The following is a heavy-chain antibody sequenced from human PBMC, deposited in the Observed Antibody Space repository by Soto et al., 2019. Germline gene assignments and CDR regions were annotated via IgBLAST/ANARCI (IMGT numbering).Heavy chain of an antibody. J-gene: IGHJ4*02. Sequence: GGSLRLSCAASGFTFSSYGMHWVRQAPGKGLEWVAVISYDGSNKYYADSVKGRFTISRDNSKNTLYLQMNSLRAEDTVVYYCSKVGARYCGGVSCYSIFDYGGQGTLVTVSS. CDR1: GFTFSSYG. D-gene: IGHD2-15*01. CDR2: ISYDGSNK. CDR3: SKVGARYCGGVSCYSIFDY. V-gene: IGHV3-30*18.